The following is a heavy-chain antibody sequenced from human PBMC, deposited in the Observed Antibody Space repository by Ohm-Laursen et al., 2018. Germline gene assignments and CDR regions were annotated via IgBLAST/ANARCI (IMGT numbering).Heavy chain of an antibody. V-gene: IGHV4-59*07. CDR2: IYYSGST. Sequence: SDTLSLTCPVSGGSISSYYWSWIRQPPGKGLEWIGYIYYSGSTNYNPSLKSRVTISVDTSKNQFSLKLSSVTAADTAVYYCATLAVGATTDFDYWGQGTLVTVSS. D-gene: IGHD1-26*01. CDR1: GGSISSYY. CDR3: ATLAVGATTDFDY. J-gene: IGHJ4*02.